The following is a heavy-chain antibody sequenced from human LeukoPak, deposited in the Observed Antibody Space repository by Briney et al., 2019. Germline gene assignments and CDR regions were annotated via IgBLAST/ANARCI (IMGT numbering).Heavy chain of an antibody. CDR1: GVPISSRSYY. D-gene: IGHD2-21*02. V-gene: IGHV4-39*07. J-gene: IGHJ4*02. Sequence: SETLSLTCSVSGVPISSRSYYWGWIRQPPGKGLEWIGSMYFSGTTYYNPSLKSRVTISVDTSKNQFSLKLSSVTAADTAVYYCARRWGLYYFDYWGQGTLVTVSS. CDR2: MYFSGTT. CDR3: ARRWGLYYFDY.